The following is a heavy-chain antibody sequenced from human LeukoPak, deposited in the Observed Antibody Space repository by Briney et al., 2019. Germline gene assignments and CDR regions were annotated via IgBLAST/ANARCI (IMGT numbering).Heavy chain of an antibody. CDR2: TYFRGTT. J-gene: IGHJ4*02. CDR1: GASISSTSYY. CDR3: ARDWNRYAY. Sequence: SETLSLTCTVSGASISSTSYYWGWIRQPPGKGLEWIASTYFRGTTHYNPSLKSRATISVDTSKNQFSLQLSSVTAADTAVYYCARDWNRYAYWGQGTLVTVSS. D-gene: IGHD1-1*01. V-gene: IGHV4-39*07.